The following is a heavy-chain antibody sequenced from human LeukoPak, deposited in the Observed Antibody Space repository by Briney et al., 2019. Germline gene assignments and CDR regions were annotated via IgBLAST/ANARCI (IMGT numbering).Heavy chain of an antibody. V-gene: IGHV4-59*01. Sequence: PSETLSLTCTVSGGSISSYYWSWLRQPPGKGLEWIGYIYYSGSTTYNPSLKSRVTISVDTSKNQFSLKLSSVTAADTAVYYCARIESPYSSSWYYFDYWGQGTLVTVSS. CDR1: GGSISSYY. CDR2: IYYSGST. CDR3: ARIESPYSSSWYYFDY. J-gene: IGHJ4*02. D-gene: IGHD6-13*01.